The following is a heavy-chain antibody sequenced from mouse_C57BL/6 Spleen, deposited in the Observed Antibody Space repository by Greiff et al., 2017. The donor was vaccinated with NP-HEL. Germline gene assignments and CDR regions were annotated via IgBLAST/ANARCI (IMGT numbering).Heavy chain of an antibody. CDR1: GYTFTDYE. V-gene: IGHV1-15*01. D-gene: IGHD3-2*02. CDR3: TKGQLRLRHY. J-gene: IGHJ2*01. Sequence: VQRVESGAELVRPGASVTLSCKASGYTFTDYEMHWVKQTPVHGLEWIGAIDPETGGTAYNQKFKGKAILTADKSSSTAYMELRSLTSEDSAVYYCTKGQLRLRHYWGQGTTLTVSS. CDR2: IDPETGGT.